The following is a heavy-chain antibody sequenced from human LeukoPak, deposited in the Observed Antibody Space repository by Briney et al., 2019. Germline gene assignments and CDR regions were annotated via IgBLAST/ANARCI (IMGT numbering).Heavy chain of an antibody. Sequence: GGSLRLSCAASGFTVSTKYMSWVRQAPGKGLEWVSLIYSDGSTYYADSVKGRITISRDNSKNTLYLQMNSLRADDTAVYYCASYYLEWLFGWAFDIWGQGTMVTVFS. J-gene: IGHJ3*02. CDR1: GFTVSTKY. CDR3: ASYYLEWLFGWAFDI. D-gene: IGHD3-3*01. CDR2: IYSDGST. V-gene: IGHV3-66*02.